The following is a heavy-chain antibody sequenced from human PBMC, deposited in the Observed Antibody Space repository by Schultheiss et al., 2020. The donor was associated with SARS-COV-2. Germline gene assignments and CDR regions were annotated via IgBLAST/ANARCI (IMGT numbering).Heavy chain of an antibody. J-gene: IGHJ4*02. CDR1: GFTVSSNE. CDR3: ARDIGMVYDY. CDR2: ISGSGGST. D-gene: IGHD2-8*01. Sequence: GGSLRLSCAASGFTVSSNEMSWVRQAPGKGLEWVSAISGSGGSTYYADSVKGRFTISRDNSKNTLYLQMNSLRAEDTAVYYCARDIGMVYDYWGQGTLVTVSS. V-gene: IGHV3-23*01.